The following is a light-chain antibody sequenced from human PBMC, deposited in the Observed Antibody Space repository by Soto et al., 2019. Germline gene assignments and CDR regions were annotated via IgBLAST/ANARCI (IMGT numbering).Light chain of an antibody. CDR1: SSDVGGYNS. V-gene: IGLV2-14*01. CDR3: SSFTTSTSYV. CDR2: DVS. Sequence: SALAQPASVSGSPGQSIAISCTGNSSDVGGYNSVSWYQQYPGKAPKLMIHDVSNRPSGVSNRFSGSKSGNTASLTISGLQAEDEADYYCSSFTTSTSYVFGSGTKVTVL. J-gene: IGLJ1*01.